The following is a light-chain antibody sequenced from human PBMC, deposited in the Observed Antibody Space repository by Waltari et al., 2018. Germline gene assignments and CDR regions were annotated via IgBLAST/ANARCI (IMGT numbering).Light chain of an antibody. CDR1: SADVGGYNL. V-gene: IGLV2-23*02. J-gene: IGLJ2*01. Sequence: QSALTQPASVSGSPGQSITITCTGSSADVGGYNLVSWYQHHPGQAPRLLIYEVNERPPGMPARFSGSKSGNTASLTISGLQIEDEADYYCCSYGGVNTLGVLFGGGSKLTV. CDR2: EVN. CDR3: CSYGGVNTLGVL.